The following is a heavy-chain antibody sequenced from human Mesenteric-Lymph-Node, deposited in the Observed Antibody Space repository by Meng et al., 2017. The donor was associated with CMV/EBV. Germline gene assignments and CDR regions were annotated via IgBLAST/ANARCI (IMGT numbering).Heavy chain of an antibody. D-gene: IGHD2/OR15-2a*01. CDR3: ARDNVNPEGFDP. V-gene: IGHV1-2*06. J-gene: IGHJ5*02. CDR1: GYTFTDFY. CDR2: INPNSGVS. Sequence: QVQLVQSRAGGGKPGASVMVSCKASGYTFTDFYIHWVRQAPGQGLEWMGRINPNSGVSNSAQNFQGRVTMTRDTSISTAYMELGRLTSDDTAVYYCARDNVNPEGFDPWGQGTLVTVSS.